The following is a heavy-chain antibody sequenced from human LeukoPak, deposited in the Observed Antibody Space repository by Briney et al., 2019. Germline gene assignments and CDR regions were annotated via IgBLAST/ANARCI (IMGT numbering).Heavy chain of an antibody. V-gene: IGHV3-23*01. CDR3: AKDTRFLDPADY. Sequence: GGSLRLSCAASGFTFSDYYMSWIRQAPGKGLEWVSAISGSGGSTYYADSVKGRFTISRDNSKNTLYLQMNSLRAEDTAVYYCAKDTRFLDPADYWGQGTLVTVSS. CDR2: ISGSGGST. CDR1: GFTFSDYY. J-gene: IGHJ4*02. D-gene: IGHD3-3*01.